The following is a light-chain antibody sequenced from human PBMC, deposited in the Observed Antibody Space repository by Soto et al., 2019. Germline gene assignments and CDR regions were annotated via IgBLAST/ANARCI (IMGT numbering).Light chain of an antibody. CDR1: QSVGNS. CDR3: QQRSNWPIT. CDR2: DAS. J-gene: IGKJ5*01. V-gene: IGKV3-11*01. Sequence: EIVLTQSPAALSLSPGERATLSCRASQSVGNSLAWYQQKPGQTPRLLIYDASNRPTGILARFSGSGSGTDFSLTISSLEPEDFAVYYCQQRSNWPITFGQGTRLDIK.